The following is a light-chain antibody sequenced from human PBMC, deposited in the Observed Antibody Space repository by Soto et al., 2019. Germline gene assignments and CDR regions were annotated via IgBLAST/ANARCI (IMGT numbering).Light chain of an antibody. J-gene: IGLJ2*01. CDR2: EGS. Sequence: QSVLTQPASVSGSPGQSITVSCTGTSSDIGNYNLVSWYQHHPGKAPKLMIYEGSKRPSGVSSRFSGSKSGNTASLTISGLQAEDEADYYCSSSASRSALIFGGGTKLTVL. CDR3: SSSASRSALI. V-gene: IGLV2-23*01. CDR1: SSDIGNYNL.